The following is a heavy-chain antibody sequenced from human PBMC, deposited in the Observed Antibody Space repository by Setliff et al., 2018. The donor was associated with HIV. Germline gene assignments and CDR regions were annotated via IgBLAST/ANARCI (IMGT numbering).Heavy chain of an antibody. D-gene: IGHD1-26*01. J-gene: IGHJ4*02. V-gene: IGHV2-70*11. CDR2: IDWDDDK. Sequence: SGPTLVNPTQTLTLTCTFSGFSLSTSGMCVSWIRQPPGKALEWLARIDWDDDKYYSTSLKTRLTISKDTSKNQVVLKMTNMDPVDTATYYCVRMISYSPYFDYWGQGTQVTVPQ. CDR3: VRMISYSPYFDY. CDR1: GFSLSTSGMC.